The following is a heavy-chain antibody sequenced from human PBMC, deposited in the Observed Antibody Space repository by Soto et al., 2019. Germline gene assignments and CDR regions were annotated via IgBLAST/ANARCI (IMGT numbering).Heavy chain of an antibody. Sequence: PGGALRLSCEASGVTFSSYPMHWVRHAPGKGLEWVTVISYDGGNQYYADSVKGRFTISRDNSKDTLYLQMHSLRSDDTAVYFDARGPITQPWFLDHWGQGTRVTVPS. CDR3: ARGPITQPWFLDH. J-gene: IGHJ4*02. CDR2: ISYDGGNQ. CDR1: GVTFSSYP. D-gene: IGHD1-20*01. V-gene: IGHV3-30-3*01.